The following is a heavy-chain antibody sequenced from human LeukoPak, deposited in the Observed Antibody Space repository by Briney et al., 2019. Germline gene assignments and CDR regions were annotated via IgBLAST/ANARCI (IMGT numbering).Heavy chain of an antibody. CDR3: ARHLEITGTENYFDY. V-gene: IGHV4-59*08. CDR2: IYYSGST. D-gene: IGHD1-20*01. CDR1: GGSISRYY. Sequence: SETLSLTCTVSGGSISRYYWSWIRQPPGKGLEWIGYIYYSGSTYYNPSLKSRVTISVDTSKNQFSLKLTSVTAADTAVYFCARHLEITGTENYFDYWGQGTLVTVSS. J-gene: IGHJ4*02.